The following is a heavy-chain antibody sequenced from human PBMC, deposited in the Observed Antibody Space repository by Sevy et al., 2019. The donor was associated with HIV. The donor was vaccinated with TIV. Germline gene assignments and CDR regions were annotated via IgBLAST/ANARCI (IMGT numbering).Heavy chain of an antibody. Sequence: SETLSLTCTVSGGSVNNYYWTWIRQSPGKGLEWIAYIHDNGRTKYNPSLKSRVSISVDMSKNQFSRKLTSVTAADTAVYYCARIPDISGWPFDIWGQGALVTVSS. CDR1: GGSVNNYY. D-gene: IGHD6-19*01. CDR2: IHDNGRT. J-gene: IGHJ4*02. V-gene: IGHV4-59*02. CDR3: ARIPDISGWPFDI.